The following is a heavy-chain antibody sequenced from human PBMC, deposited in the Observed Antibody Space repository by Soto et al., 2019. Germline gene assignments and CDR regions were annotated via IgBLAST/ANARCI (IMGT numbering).Heavy chain of an antibody. CDR2: INPSGGST. J-gene: IGHJ6*02. CDR3: ARDRRLAAPYYYYGMDV. D-gene: IGHD6-6*01. Sequence: QVQLVQSGAEVKKPGASVKVSCKASGYTFTSYYMHWVRQAPGQGLEWMGIINPSGGSTSYAQKFQGRVTMTRDTSTSTVYMELSSLRSDDTAVYYCARDRRLAAPYYYYGMDVWGQGTTVTVSS. CDR1: GYTFTSYY. V-gene: IGHV1-46*01.